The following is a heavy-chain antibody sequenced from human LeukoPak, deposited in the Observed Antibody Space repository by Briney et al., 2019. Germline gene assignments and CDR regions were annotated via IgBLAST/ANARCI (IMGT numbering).Heavy chain of an antibody. Sequence: PSETLSLTCAVYGGSFSGYYWSWIRQPPGKGLEWIGEINHSGSTNYNPSLKSRVTISVDTSKNQFSLKLSSLTAADTAVYYCARDGGYCSSTSCYGWFDPWGQGTLVTVSS. CDR2: INHSGST. V-gene: IGHV4-34*01. CDR1: GGSFSGYY. D-gene: IGHD2-2*01. J-gene: IGHJ5*02. CDR3: ARDGGYCSSTSCYGWFDP.